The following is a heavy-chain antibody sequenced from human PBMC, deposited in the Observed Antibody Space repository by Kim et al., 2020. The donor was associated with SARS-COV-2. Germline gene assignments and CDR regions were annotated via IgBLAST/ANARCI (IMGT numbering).Heavy chain of an antibody. CDR3: AKFSGWRVGEGAFDY. J-gene: IGHJ4*02. CDR2: ISGSGGST. D-gene: IGHD3-10*01. Sequence: GGSLRLSCAASGFTFSSYAMSWVRQAPGKGLEWVSAISGSGGSTYYADSVKGRFTISRDNSKNTLYLQMNSLRAEDTAVYYCAKFSGWRVGEGAFDYWGQGTLVTVSS. V-gene: IGHV3-23*01. CDR1: GFTFSSYA.